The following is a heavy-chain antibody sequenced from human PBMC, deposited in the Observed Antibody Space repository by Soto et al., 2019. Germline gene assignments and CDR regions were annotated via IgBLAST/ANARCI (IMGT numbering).Heavy chain of an antibody. CDR3: AKDGPYYDLFTGPEY. Sequence: GGSLRLSCAASGFIFRNYGMHWVRQAPGKGLEWVTFISSDGNNRSYADYLKGRFTISRDNSKNTLYLEMNSLRGEDTAVYYCAKDGPYYDLFTGPEYWGQGTLVTVSS. CDR1: GFIFRNYG. J-gene: IGHJ4*02. CDR2: ISSDGNNR. V-gene: IGHV3-30*18. D-gene: IGHD3-9*01.